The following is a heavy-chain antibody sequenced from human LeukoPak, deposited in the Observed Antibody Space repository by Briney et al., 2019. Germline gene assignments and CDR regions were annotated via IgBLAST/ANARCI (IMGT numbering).Heavy chain of an antibody. J-gene: IGHJ5*02. V-gene: IGHV3-11*05. D-gene: IGHD5-12*01. CDR3: ARAAIVATNWFDP. CDR2: ISSGSAYT. Sequence: PGGSLRLSCAASGFTFSDYYMGWIRQSRGKGVEGVSSISSGSAYTTYAHSVKGRFTTSKANATTSLYLQMNSLRAEDTAVYSCARAAIVATNWFDPWGQGTLVTVSS. CDR1: GFTFSDYY.